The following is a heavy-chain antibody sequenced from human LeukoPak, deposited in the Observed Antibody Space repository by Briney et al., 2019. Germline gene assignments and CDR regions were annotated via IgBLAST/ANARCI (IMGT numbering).Heavy chain of an antibody. CDR3: AREATGHAVLSFDY. V-gene: IGHV1-69*05. CDR1: GGTFSSYA. CDR2: IIPIFGTA. J-gene: IGHJ4*02. Sequence: SVKVSCKASGGTFSSYATSWVRQAPGQGLEWMGRIIPIFGTANYAQKFQGRVTITTDESTSTAYMELSSLRSADTAVYYCAREATGHAVLSFDYWGQGTLVTVSS.